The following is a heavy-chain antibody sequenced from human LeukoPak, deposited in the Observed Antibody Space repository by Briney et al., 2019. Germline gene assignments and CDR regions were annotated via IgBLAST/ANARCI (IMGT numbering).Heavy chain of an antibody. J-gene: IGHJ6*02. Sequence: PGGSLRLSCAASGFTFSSYSMNWVRKAPGKGQKWVSYISSSSSYTYYADSVKGRFTISRDNAKNSLYLQMNSLRAEDTAVYYCARDGDIVVVLAAISHYYYYGMDVWGQGTTVTVSS. CDR3: ARDGDIVVVLAAISHYYYYGMDV. D-gene: IGHD2-2*01. V-gene: IGHV3-21*01. CDR1: GFTFSSYS. CDR2: ISSSSSYT.